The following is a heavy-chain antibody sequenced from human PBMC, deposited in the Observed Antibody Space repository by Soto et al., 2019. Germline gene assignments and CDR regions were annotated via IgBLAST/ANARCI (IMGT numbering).Heavy chain of an antibody. D-gene: IGHD5-12*01. CDR3: ARMKLARLDL. J-gene: IGHJ4*02. V-gene: IGHV1-69*09. Sequence: QVQLLQSGAEVKRPGSSVRVSCKASGVSFNSYGFAWVRQAPGQGLEWLGKITPTIPLTNYAQCFQGRVTINGETSKRTSYLELTSLTSEDTAVYYCARMKLARLDLWGQGTLVTVAS. CDR1: GVSFNSYG. CDR2: ITPTIPLT.